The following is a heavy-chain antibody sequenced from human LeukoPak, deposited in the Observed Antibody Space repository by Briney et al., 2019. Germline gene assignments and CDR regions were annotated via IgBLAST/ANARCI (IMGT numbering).Heavy chain of an antibody. CDR1: GFTFSSYA. CDR3: ARDAEQLALDY. D-gene: IGHD6-6*01. V-gene: IGHV3-7*01. Sequence: GGSLRLSCAASGFTFSSYAMSWVRQAPGKGLEWVANIKQDGSEKYYVDSVKGRFTISRDNAKNSLYLQMNSLRAEDTAVYYCARDAEQLALDYWGQGTLVTVSS. CDR2: IKQDGSEK. J-gene: IGHJ4*02.